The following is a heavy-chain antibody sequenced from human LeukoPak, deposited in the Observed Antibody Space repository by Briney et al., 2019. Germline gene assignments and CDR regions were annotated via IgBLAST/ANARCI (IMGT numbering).Heavy chain of an antibody. V-gene: IGHV3-7*01. CDR2: IKQDGSEK. CDR3: ARDRGPDY. J-gene: IGHJ4*02. Sequence: GGSLRLSCATSGFTFSCYAMSWVRQAPGKGLEWVANIKQDGSEKYYVDSVKGRFTISRDNAKNSLYLQMNSLRAEDTAVYYCARDRGPDYWGQGTLVTVSS. D-gene: IGHD5-12*01. CDR1: GFTFSCYA.